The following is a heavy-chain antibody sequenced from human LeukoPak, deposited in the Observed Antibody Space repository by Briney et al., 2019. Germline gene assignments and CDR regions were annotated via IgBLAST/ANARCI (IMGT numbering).Heavy chain of an antibody. Sequence: SETLSLTCTVSGGSISSYYWSWVRQPPGKGLEWIGYIYYSGTNNSNPSLKSRVTISVDTSKNQFSLKLSSVTAADTAVYYCAGYYDRSGSLDYWGQGTLVTVSS. D-gene: IGHD3-22*01. V-gene: IGHV4-59*01. CDR3: AGYYDRSGSLDY. CDR2: IYYSGTN. J-gene: IGHJ4*02. CDR1: GGSISSYY.